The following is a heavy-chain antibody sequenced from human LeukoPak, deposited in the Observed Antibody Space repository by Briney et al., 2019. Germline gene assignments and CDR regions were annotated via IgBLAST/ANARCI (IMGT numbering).Heavy chain of an antibody. Sequence: AXAGFTFSSYGMHWVRQAPGKXLEXXXXXXXXGXXXXYAVSVKGRFTISRDNSKNPLYLQMDSLRAEDTAVYYCARETGYCSSTSCLADYYYYGMDVWGQGTTVTVSS. V-gene: IGHV3-33*01. D-gene: IGHD2-2*01. J-gene: IGHJ6*02. CDR2: XXXXGXXX. CDR3: ARETGYCSSTSCLADYYYYGMDV. CDR1: GFTFSSYG.